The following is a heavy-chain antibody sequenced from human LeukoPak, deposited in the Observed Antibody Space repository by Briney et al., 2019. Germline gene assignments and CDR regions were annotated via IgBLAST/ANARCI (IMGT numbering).Heavy chain of an antibody. CDR3: ARVDYQLLVGWFDP. CDR2: VSGKSDYI. J-gene: IGHJ5*02. D-gene: IGHD1-26*01. Sequence: GGSLRLSCAASGFNFSDYTMTWVRQAPGKGLEWVSSVSGKSDYIYYADSVKGRFTIARDNAKNSIYLQMNRLRSEDTAVYFCARVDYQLLVGWFDPWGEGILVTVSS. V-gene: IGHV3-21*01. CDR1: GFNFSDYT.